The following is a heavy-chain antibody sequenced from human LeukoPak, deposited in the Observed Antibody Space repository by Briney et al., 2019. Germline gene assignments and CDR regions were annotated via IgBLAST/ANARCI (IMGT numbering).Heavy chain of an antibody. J-gene: IGHJ6*03. CDR1: GYTFTNYG. Sequence: ASVKVSCKASGYTFTNYGISWVRQASGQGLEWMGWISAYNGNTNYAQKLQGRVTMTTDTSTSTAYMELRSLRSDDTAVYYCASGSANWYYYMDVWGKGTTVTVSS. CDR3: ASGSANWYYYMDV. V-gene: IGHV1-18*01. CDR2: ISAYNGNT.